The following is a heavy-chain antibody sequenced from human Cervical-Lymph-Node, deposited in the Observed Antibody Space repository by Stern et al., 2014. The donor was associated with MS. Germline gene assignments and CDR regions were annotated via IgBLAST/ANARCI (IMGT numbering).Heavy chain of an antibody. J-gene: IGHJ4*02. CDR3: AHRGGNSRFGY. D-gene: IGHD4-23*01. V-gene: IGHV2-5*02. Sequence: QVTLRESGPTQVKPTQTLTLTCTFSGFSLRTRGAAVGRIRQPPGKPLEWLALIQWDDDKRYSPSLKSRLTITKDTSKNQVVLTMTNINPVDTATYYCAHRGGNSRFGYWGQGTLVIVSS. CDR2: IQWDDDK. CDR1: GFSLRTRGAA.